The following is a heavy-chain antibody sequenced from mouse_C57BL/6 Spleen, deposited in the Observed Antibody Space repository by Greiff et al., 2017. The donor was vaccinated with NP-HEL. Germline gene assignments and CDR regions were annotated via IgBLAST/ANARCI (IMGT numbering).Heavy chain of an antibody. CDR2: IYPGDGDT. D-gene: IGHD1-1*01. Sequence: QVQLKESGAELVKPGASVKISCKASGYAFSSYWMNWVKQRPGKGLEWIGQIYPGDGDTNYNGKFKGKATLTADKSSSTAYMQLSSLTSEDSAVYFCARWGTTTVVATRYFDVWGTGTTVTVSS. CDR1: GYAFSSYW. CDR3: ARWGTTTVVATRYFDV. V-gene: IGHV1-80*01. J-gene: IGHJ1*03.